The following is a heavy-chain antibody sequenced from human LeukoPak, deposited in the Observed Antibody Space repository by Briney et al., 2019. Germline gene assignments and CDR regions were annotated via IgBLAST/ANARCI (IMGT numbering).Heavy chain of an antibody. CDR2: ISGSGGST. Sequence: PGGSLRLSCAASGFTFSSYAMSWVRQAPGKGLEWVSAISGSGGSTYYADSVKGRFTISRDNSKNTLYLQMNSLRAEDTAVYYCANLQGGDYAFFDYWGQGTLVTVSS. CDR1: GFTFSSYA. J-gene: IGHJ4*02. V-gene: IGHV3-23*01. CDR3: ANLQGGDYAFFDY. D-gene: IGHD4-17*01.